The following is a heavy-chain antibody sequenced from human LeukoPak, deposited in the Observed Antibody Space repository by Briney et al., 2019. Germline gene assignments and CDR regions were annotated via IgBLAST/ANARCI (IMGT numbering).Heavy chain of an antibody. D-gene: IGHD3-22*01. CDR1: GFTFSSYS. Sequence: GGSLRLSCAASGFTFSSYSMNWVRQAPGKGLEWVSSISSSSSYIYYADSVKGRFTISRDNAKNSLYLQMNSLRAEDTAVYYCARADYDSSSYYYYGMDVWAKGPRSPSP. J-gene: IGHJ6*02. CDR2: ISSSSSYI. CDR3: ARADYDSSSYYYYGMDV. V-gene: IGHV3-21*01.